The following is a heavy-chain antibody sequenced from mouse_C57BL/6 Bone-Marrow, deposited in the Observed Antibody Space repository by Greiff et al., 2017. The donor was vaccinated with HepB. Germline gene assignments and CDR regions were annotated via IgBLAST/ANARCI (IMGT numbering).Heavy chain of an antibody. D-gene: IGHD3-3*01. CDR1: GFTFSSYA. Sequence: EVQGVESGGGLVKPGGSLKLSCAASGFTFSSYAMSWVRQTPEKRLEWVATISDGGSYTYYPDNVKGRFTISRDNAKNNLYLQMSHLKSEDTAMYYSAREDSDPYYFGYWGQGTTLTVSS. CDR3: AREDSDPYYFGY. V-gene: IGHV5-4*01. J-gene: IGHJ2*01. CDR2: ISDGGSYT.